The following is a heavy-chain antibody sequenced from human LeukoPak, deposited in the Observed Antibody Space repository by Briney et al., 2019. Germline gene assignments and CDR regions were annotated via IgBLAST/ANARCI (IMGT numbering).Heavy chain of an antibody. CDR1: GGSFSGYY. CDR3: AGQGVDSSGYYAEIDY. V-gene: IGHV4-34*01. D-gene: IGHD3-22*01. CDR2: INDSGGT. J-gene: IGHJ4*02. Sequence: SETLSLTCAVYGGSFSGYYWSWIRQPPGKGLEWIGEINDSGGTNYNPSLKSRVTISIDTSNSQFSLKLSSVTAADTAVYYCAGQGVDSSGYYAEIDYWGQGTLVTVSS.